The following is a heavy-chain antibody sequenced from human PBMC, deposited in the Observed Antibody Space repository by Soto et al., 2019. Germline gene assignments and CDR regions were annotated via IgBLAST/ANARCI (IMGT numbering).Heavy chain of an antibody. J-gene: IGHJ4*02. CDR1: GYTFTSNG. CDR2: ISADKGNT. CDR3: AREGRRYYDSSGYYQDY. Sequence: ASVKVSCKASGYTFTSNGISWMRQAPGQGLEWMGWISADKGNTNYAQRLQGRVTMTRDTSTSTVYMELSSLRSEDTAVYYCAREGRRYYDSSGYYQDYWGQGTLVTVSS. V-gene: IGHV1-18*01. D-gene: IGHD3-22*01.